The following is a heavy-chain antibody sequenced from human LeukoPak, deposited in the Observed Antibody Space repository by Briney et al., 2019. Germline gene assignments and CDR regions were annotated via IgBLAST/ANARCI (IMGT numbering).Heavy chain of an antibody. J-gene: IGHJ5*02. CDR1: GWSFNDYY. CDR2: INARGDT. V-gene: IGHV4-34*01. CDR3: ARGQVPAARGYNWFDP. Sequence: SETLSLTCAVYGWSFNDYYWNWIRQPPGKGLEWIGEINARGDTNYNPSLKSRVTIPVDTSKKQFSLRLTFMIAADTALYYCARGQVPAARGYNWFDPWGQGTLVTVSS. D-gene: IGHD2-2*01.